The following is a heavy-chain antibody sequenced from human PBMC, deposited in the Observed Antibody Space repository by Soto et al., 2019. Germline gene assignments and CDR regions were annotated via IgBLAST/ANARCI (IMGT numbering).Heavy chain of an antibody. CDR1: GGTFSRYT. J-gene: IGHJ5*02. CDR2: IIPILGIA. D-gene: IGHD3-3*01. CDR3: ARDPPDITIFGVVWKPFDP. Sequence: SVKVSCKASGGTFSRYTISWVRQAPGQGLEWMGRIIPILGIANYAQKFQGRVTITADKSTSTAYMELSSLRSEDTAVYYCARDPPDITIFGVVWKPFDPWGQGTLVTVSS. V-gene: IGHV1-69*04.